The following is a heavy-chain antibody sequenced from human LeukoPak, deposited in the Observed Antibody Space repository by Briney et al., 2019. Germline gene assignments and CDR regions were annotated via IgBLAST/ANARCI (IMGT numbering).Heavy chain of an antibody. CDR1: GFTFSSYF. CDR2: VDVSGGTT. D-gene: IGHD6-19*01. V-gene: IGHV3-23*01. J-gene: IGHJ4*02. CDR3: AKSGRGWYFVDY. Sequence: GGSLRLSCAASGFTFSSYFMSWVRQAPGKGLEWVSTVDVSGGTTYYADSVKGRFTISRDNSKNTLDLQMNSLRAEDTAVYYCAKSGRGWYFVDYWGQGTLVTVSS.